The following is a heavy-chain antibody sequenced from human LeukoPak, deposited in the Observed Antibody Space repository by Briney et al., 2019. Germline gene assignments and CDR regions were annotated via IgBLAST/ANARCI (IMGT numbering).Heavy chain of an antibody. V-gene: IGHV3-23*01. J-gene: IGHJ4*02. CDR3: ATYRQVLLPFES. D-gene: IGHD2-8*02. CDR2: IFPSGGEI. CDR1: GFTFSTFA. Sequence: PGGSLRLSCAAPGFTFSTFAMIWVRQPPGKGLEWVSSIFPSGGEIHYADSVRGRFTISRDNSKSTLSLQMNSLRAEDTAIYYCATYRQVLLPFESWGQGTLVTVSS.